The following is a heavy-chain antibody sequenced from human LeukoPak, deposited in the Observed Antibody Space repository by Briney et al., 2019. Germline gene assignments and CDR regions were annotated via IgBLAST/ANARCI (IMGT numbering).Heavy chain of an antibody. CDR3: AKPPRMTTVTTFDY. CDR2: SNGGGGST. CDR1: GFTFSSYA. Sequence: GGSLRLSCAASGFTFSSYAMSWVRQAPGKGLEWVSTSNGGGGSTYYADSVKGRFTISRDNSKNTLYLQMNSLRAEDTAVYYCAKPPRMTTVTTFDYWGQGTLVTVSS. J-gene: IGHJ4*02. D-gene: IGHD4-17*01. V-gene: IGHV3-23*01.